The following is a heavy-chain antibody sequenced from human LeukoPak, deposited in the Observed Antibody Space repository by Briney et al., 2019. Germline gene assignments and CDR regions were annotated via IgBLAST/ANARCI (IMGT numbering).Heavy chain of an antibody. V-gene: IGHV3-23*01. J-gene: IGHJ4*02. CDR1: GFTFSDYA. D-gene: IGHD6-13*01. CDR3: AKDLRSSRPFDY. CDR2: ISGSGGST. Sequence: GGSLRLSCVASGFTFSDYATTWVRQAPGKGLEWVSAISGSGGSTYYADSVKGRFTISRDNSKNTLYLQMNSLRAEDTAVYYCAKDLRSSRPFDYWGQGTLVTVSS.